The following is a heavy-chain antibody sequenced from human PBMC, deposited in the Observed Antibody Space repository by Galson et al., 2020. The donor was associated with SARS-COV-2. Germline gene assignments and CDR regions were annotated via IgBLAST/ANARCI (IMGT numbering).Heavy chain of an antibody. D-gene: IGHD4-17*01. Sequence: SETLYITCAASGSTISSGYYSWNWIRQPPGKGLEWIGYISHSGGTYYNPSLKSRVTISGDRSKNQFSLRLSSVTAADTAVYYCARLHYGEYAPEAFDIWGPGTRVTVAS. J-gene: IGHJ3*02. V-gene: IGHV4-30-2*01. CDR1: GSTISSGYYS. CDR2: ISHSGGT. CDR3: ARLHYGEYAPEAFDI.